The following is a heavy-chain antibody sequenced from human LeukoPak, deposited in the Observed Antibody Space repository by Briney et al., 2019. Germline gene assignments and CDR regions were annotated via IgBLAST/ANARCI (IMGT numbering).Heavy chain of an antibody. CDR2: IYTSGST. CDR1: GCSISSYY. Sequence: SETLSLTCTVSGCSISSYYWSWIRQPAGKGLEWIGRIYTSGSTNYNPSLKSRVTMSLDTSKNQFSLKLITVIAADTAVYYCARDPIVVVPAAIGKSNWFDPWGQGTLVTVSS. J-gene: IGHJ5*02. CDR3: ARDPIVVVPAAIGKSNWFDP. V-gene: IGHV4-4*07. D-gene: IGHD2-2*01.